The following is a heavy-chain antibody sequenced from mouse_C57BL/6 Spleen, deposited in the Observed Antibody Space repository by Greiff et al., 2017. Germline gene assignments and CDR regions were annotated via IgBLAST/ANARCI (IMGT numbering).Heavy chain of an antibody. J-gene: IGHJ1*03. CDR3: ARSDGYYWYFDV. CDR2: IYPGSGST. V-gene: IGHV1-55*01. D-gene: IGHD2-3*01. Sequence: VQLQQPGAELVKPGASVKMSCKASGYTFTSYWMTWVKQRPGQGLEWIGDIYPGSGSTNYNEKFKSKATLTVDTSSSTAYMQLSSLTSEDSAVYYCARSDGYYWYFDVWGTGTTVTVSS. CDR1: GYTFTSYW.